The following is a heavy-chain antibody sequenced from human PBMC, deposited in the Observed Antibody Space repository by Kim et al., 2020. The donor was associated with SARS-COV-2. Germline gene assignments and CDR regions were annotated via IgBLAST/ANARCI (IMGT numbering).Heavy chain of an antibody. J-gene: IGHJ4*02. CDR2: IWYDGSNK. Sequence: GGSLRLSCAASGFTFSSYGMHWVRQAPGKGLEWVAVIWYDGSNKYYADSVKGRFTISRDNSKNTLYLQMNSLRAEDTAVYYCARDLTVPEGSGSGIDYWGQGTLVTVSS. V-gene: IGHV3-33*01. CDR1: GFTFSSYG. CDR3: ARDLTVPEGSGSGIDY. D-gene: IGHD3-10*01.